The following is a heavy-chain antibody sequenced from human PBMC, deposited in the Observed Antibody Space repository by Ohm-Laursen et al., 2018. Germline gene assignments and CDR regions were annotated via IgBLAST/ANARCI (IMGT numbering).Heavy chain of an antibody. CDR2: MNPNSGNT. Sequence: GSSVKVSCKSYGYTFIGYYIHWVRQAPGQGLEWMGWMNPNSGNTGSAQKFQGRVTMTRDTSISTAYMELSSLTSDDTAVYYCSTFWSGYQRKSYYYYGMDLWGQGTSVTVSS. CDR3: STFWSGYQRKSYYYYGMDL. CDR1: GYTFIGYY. J-gene: IGHJ6*02. D-gene: IGHD3-3*01. V-gene: IGHV1-8*02.